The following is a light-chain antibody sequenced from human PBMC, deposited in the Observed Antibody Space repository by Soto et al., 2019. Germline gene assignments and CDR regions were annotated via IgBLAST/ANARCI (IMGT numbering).Light chain of an antibody. Sequence: QSVLTQPPSVSGAPGQRVTISCTGSSSNIGAGYDVHWYQQVPGTAPKLLIYANNHRPSGVPDRFSGSKSGTSASLAITGLQAEDEADYYCSSYTSSSTLVFGGGTKLTVL. CDR2: ANN. CDR3: SSYTSSSTLV. V-gene: IGLV1-40*01. J-gene: IGLJ3*02. CDR1: SSNIGAGYD.